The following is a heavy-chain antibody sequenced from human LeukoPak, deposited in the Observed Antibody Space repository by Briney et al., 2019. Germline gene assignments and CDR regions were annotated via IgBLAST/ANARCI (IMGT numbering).Heavy chain of an antibody. CDR3: ARGTYYDFWSGYYEGVSYGMDV. Sequence: GGSLRLSCAASGFTFSSCAMSWVRQAPGKGLEWVSTIIDSGNSIYYADSVEGRFTISRDNSKDTLYLQMDSLRAEDTAVYYCARGTYYDFWSGYYEGVSYGMDVWGQGTTVTVSS. D-gene: IGHD3-3*01. CDR1: GFTFSSCA. V-gene: IGHV3-23*01. CDR2: IIDSGNSI. J-gene: IGHJ6*02.